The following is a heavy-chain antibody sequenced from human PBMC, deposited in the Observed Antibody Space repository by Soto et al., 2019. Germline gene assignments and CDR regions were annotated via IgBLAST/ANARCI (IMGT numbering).Heavy chain of an antibody. V-gene: IGHV1-69*06. J-gene: IGHJ4*02. CDR1: RGTFNSYA. CDR2: IIPTYGTT. CDR3: ARDRVYTGGSDADY. D-gene: IGHD2-8*02. Sequence: QVQLEQSGAEVRKPGSSVKVSCKSSRGTFNSYAITWLRQAPGQGLEWMGGIIPTYGTTNYAHSFQDRLTITADKATSTAYMELNSLRSDDTAVYYCARDRVYTGGSDADYWGQGTLVTVSS.